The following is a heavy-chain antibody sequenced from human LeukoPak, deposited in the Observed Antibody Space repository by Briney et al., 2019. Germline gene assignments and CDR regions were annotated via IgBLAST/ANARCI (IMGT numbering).Heavy chain of an antibody. CDR3: ARTVPAATHYYYYYMDV. D-gene: IGHD2-2*01. CDR2: ISSSSSYI. Sequence: PGGSLRLSCAASGFTFSGYSMNWVRQAPGKGLEWVSSISSSSSYIYYADSVKGRFTISRDNAKNSLYLQMNSLRAEDTAVYYCARTVPAATHYYYYYMDVWGKGTTVTVSS. V-gene: IGHV3-21*01. CDR1: GFTFSGYS. J-gene: IGHJ6*03.